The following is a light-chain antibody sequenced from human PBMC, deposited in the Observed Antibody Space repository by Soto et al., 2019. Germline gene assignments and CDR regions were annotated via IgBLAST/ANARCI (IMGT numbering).Light chain of an antibody. J-gene: IGKJ1*01. CDR2: GAS. CDR1: QSVGKY. V-gene: IGKV3-20*01. CDR3: QQYGSSPRT. Sequence: ESVVTQSPATLSLSPGERAPLSSRASQSVGKYLVWYQQKPGQAPRLLIYGASTRAAGIPSRFSGSGSGTDFTLTISRLEPEDFAVYYCQQYGSSPRTFGQGTKVDIK.